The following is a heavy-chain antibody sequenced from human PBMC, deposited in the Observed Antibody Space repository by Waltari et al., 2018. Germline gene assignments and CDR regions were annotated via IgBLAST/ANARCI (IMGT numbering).Heavy chain of an antibody. CDR3: ARVNEGTAAGNNWFDP. CDR2: IYYSGST. CDR1: GGSISSGDYQ. Sequence: QVQLQESGPGLVKPSQTLPLMCTVSGGSISSGDYQWSWIRQTPGKGLEWIGYIYYSGSTYYNPSLKSRVTISVDTSKNQFSLKLSSVTAADTAVYYCARVNEGTAAGNNWFDPWGQGTLVTVSS. D-gene: IGHD6-13*01. J-gene: IGHJ5*02. V-gene: IGHV4-30-4*01.